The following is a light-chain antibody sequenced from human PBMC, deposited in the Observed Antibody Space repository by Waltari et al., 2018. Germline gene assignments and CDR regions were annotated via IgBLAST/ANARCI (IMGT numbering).Light chain of an antibody. CDR2: DHI. CDR3: SSFVGGTTYLL. Sequence: QPALTPSASVSGSPGRSITISCIEGGRFVSRYQQPPGKAPKLMIYDHIRRPSGVSNRFSASKSDNTASLTISGLQADDEAVYYCSSFVGGTTYLLIGGGTRLTVL. CDR1: GRF. V-gene: IGLV2-23*01. J-gene: IGLJ2*01.